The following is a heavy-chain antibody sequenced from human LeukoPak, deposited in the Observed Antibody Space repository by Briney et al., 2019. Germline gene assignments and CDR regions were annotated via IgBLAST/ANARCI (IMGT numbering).Heavy chain of an antibody. CDR3: AKAYGSGSYYNPLDY. Sequence: AGSLRLSCAASGFTFSSYATSWVRQAPGKGLEWLSAISGSGGSKYYADSAKGRFTISRDNSKNTLYLQMNSLRAEETAVYYCAKAYGSGSYYNPLDYWGQGTLVTVSS. CDR2: ISGSGGSK. CDR1: GFTFSSYA. D-gene: IGHD3-10*01. J-gene: IGHJ4*02. V-gene: IGHV3-23*01.